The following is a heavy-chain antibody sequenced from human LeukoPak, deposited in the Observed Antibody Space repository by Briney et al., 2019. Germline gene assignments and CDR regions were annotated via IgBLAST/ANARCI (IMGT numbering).Heavy chain of an antibody. CDR3: ASTRRAAVAGRFDS. Sequence: SEALSLTCNVSGASMSSNYWSWIRQPPGKGLEWIGYIYHSGNTNYSPSLESRVTMSVDGSKNQFSLRVHFVSAADTAVYYCASTRRAAVAGRFDSWGQGTLVTVSS. CDR1: GASMSSNY. CDR2: IYHSGNT. V-gene: IGHV4-4*09. J-gene: IGHJ4*02. D-gene: IGHD6-19*01.